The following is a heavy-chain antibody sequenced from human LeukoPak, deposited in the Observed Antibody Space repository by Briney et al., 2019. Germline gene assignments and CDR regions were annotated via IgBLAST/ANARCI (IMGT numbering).Heavy chain of an antibody. V-gene: IGHV3-7*01. Sequence: PGGSLRLSCAASGFTFSSYWMSWVRQAPGKGLEWVANIKQDGSEKYYVDSVKGRFTISRDNAKNSLYLQMNSLRAEDTAVYYCARDGAAGLLWFGELYGMDVWGKGTTVTVSS. CDR3: ARDGAAGLLWFGELYGMDV. J-gene: IGHJ6*04. CDR2: IKQDGSEK. D-gene: IGHD3-10*01. CDR1: GFTFSSYW.